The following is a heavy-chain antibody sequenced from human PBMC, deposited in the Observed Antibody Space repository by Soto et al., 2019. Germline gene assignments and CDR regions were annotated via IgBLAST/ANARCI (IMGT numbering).Heavy chain of an antibody. V-gene: IGHV1-8*01. CDR1: GYTFTSYD. CDR2: MNPNSGHT. D-gene: IGHD1-7*01. J-gene: IGHJ4*02. Sequence: GASVKVSCKASGYTFTSYDINWVRQATGQGLEWMGWMNPNSGHTGYAQKFQGRVTMTTITSITTAYMELSSLGSDDTAVYYCARDLRRGNYSPPSDYWGQGALVTVSS. CDR3: ARDLRRGNYSPPSDY.